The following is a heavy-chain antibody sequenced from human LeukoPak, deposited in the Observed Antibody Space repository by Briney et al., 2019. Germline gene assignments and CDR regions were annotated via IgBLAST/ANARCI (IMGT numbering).Heavy chain of an antibody. Sequence: GGSLRLSCAASGFTFSSYAMSWVRQAPGKGLEWVSAISGSGGSTYYADSVKGRFTISRDNSKNTLYLQMNSLRAEDTAVYYCAKDSHDSGSYFEFDYWGQGTLVTVSS. CDR2: ISGSGGST. CDR1: GFTFSSYA. D-gene: IGHD1-26*01. J-gene: IGHJ4*02. CDR3: AKDSHDSGSYFEFDY. V-gene: IGHV3-23*01.